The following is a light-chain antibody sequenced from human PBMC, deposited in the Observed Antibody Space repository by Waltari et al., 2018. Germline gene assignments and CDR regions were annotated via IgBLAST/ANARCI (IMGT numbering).Light chain of an antibody. Sequence: DVVMTQSPLSLPVTLGQPASISCRSSQSVVSSDGNTFLNWFHQRPGQSPRCLIYKVSNRDSGVPDRVSGSGSGNEFTLKISRVEAEDVGLYYCMQGTHWPYTFGQGTKLEIK. CDR3: MQGTHWPYT. V-gene: IGKV2-30*01. CDR1: QSVVSSDGNTF. CDR2: KVS. J-gene: IGKJ2*01.